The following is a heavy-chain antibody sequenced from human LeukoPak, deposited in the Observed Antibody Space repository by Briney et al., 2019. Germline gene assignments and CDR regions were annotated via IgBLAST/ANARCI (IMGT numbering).Heavy chain of an antibody. D-gene: IGHD1/OR15-1a*01. CDR1: GFTFSSYA. J-gene: IGHJ4*02. V-gene: IGHV3-23*01. Sequence: GGSLRLSCAASGFTFSSYAMSWVRQAPGKGLEWVSAISGSGGSTYYADSVKGRFTISRDNSKNTLYLQMNSLRAEDTAVYYCVRDRHWTNDWVFDYWGQGTPVTVSS. CDR3: VRDRHWTNDWVFDY. CDR2: ISGSGGST.